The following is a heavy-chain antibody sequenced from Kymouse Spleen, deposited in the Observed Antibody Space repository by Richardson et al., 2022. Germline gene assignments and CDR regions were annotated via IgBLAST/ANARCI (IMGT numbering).Heavy chain of an antibody. Sequence: QVQLQQWGAGLLKPSETLSLTCAVYGGSFSGYYWSWIRQPPGKGLEWIGEINHSGSTNYNPSLKSRVTISVDTSKNQFSLKLSSVTAADTAVYYCARGDYSNPLTSYYGMDVWGQGTTVTVSS. CDR1: GGSFSGYY. CDR2: INHSGST. V-gene: IGHV4-34*01. CDR3: ARGDYSNPLTSYYGMDV. D-gene: IGHD4-11,IGHD4-11*01. J-gene: IGHJ6*02.